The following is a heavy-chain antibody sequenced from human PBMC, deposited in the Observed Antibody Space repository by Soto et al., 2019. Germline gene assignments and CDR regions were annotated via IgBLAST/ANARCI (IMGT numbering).Heavy chain of an antibody. CDR3: ARERREKIHDGYDIDY. CDR2: IYTSGST. CDR1: GGSISDYY. J-gene: IGHJ4*02. D-gene: IGHD5-12*01. Sequence: SSETLSLTCTVSGGSISDYYWSWIRQPAGKGLEWIGRIYTSGSTDYNPSLKSRVTISIDTSKNQFSLKMTSMTAADTAVYYCARERREKIHDGYDIDYWGQGTLVTVSS. V-gene: IGHV4-4*07.